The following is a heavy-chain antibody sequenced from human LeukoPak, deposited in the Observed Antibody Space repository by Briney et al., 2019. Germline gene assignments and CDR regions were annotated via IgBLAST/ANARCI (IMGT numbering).Heavy chain of an antibody. J-gene: IGHJ4*02. CDR2: IFPGDSDT. Sequence: GESLQISCKGSGYRFTTYWIGWGGHMPGRGLEGRGIIFPGDSDTRYSPSFQGQVTISADKSISTAYLQWSSLKASDTAMYYCARQFRDSSGYYSYYFDYWGQGTLVTVSS. V-gene: IGHV5-51*01. CDR1: GYRFTTYW. CDR3: ARQFRDSSGYYSYYFDY. D-gene: IGHD3-22*01.